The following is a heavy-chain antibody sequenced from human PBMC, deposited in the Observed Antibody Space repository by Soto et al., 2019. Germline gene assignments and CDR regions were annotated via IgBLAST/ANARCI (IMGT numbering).Heavy chain of an antibody. J-gene: IGHJ4*02. D-gene: IGHD1-1*01. CDR3: ARLPRTGSPRYYLDS. CDR1: GGSISSSNW. CDR2: IYHSGST. Sequence: SETLSLTCAVSGGSISSSNWWSWVRQPPGKGLEWIGEIYHSGSTNYNPSLKSRVTISVDTSKSQFSLNLSSVTAADTAVYYCARLPRTGSPRYYLDSWGQGTLVTVSS. V-gene: IGHV4-4*02.